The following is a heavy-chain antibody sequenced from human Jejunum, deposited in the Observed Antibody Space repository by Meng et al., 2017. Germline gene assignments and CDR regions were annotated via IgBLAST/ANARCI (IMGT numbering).Heavy chain of an antibody. CDR3: ARELQKSAYNQYYFDN. D-gene: IGHD5-24*01. Sequence: VSGPGLVNPSETLSLTCCVSGDSLTSGNCCWSWFRQPAGRGLEWVGRIHTSGSTNYIPSLMNRVTISLDTSRNQFSLQMYSVTAADTAVFYCARELQKSAYNQYYFDNWGQGTLVTVSS. CDR2: IHTSGST. CDR1: GDSLTSGNCC. V-gene: IGHV4-61*02. J-gene: IGHJ4*02.